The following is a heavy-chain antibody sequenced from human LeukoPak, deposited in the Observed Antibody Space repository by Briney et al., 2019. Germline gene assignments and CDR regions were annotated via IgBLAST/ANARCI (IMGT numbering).Heavy chain of an antibody. Sequence: GGSLRLSCAASGFTFSIYAMSWVRQAPGKGLEWVSAISGSGGTAYYADSVKGRFTISRDNSKNTLYLQMNSLRAEDTAVYYCAGVGATGAFDYWGQGTLVTVSS. CDR2: ISGSGGTA. J-gene: IGHJ4*02. CDR1: GFTFSIYA. V-gene: IGHV3-23*01. CDR3: AGVGATGAFDY. D-gene: IGHD1-26*01.